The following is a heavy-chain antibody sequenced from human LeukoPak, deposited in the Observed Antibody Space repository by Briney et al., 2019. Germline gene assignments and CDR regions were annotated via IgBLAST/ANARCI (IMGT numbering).Heavy chain of an antibody. J-gene: IGHJ2*01. CDR3: ARYSSGWYGSYWYFDL. CDR2: IYHSGST. V-gene: IGHV4-38-2*02. Sequence: SETLSLTCTVSGYSISSGYYWGWIRQPPGKGLEWIGSIYHSGSTYYNPSLKSRVTISVDTSKNQFSLKLSSVTAADTAVYYCARYSSGWYGSYWYFDLWGRGTLVTASS. CDR1: GYSISSGYY. D-gene: IGHD6-19*01.